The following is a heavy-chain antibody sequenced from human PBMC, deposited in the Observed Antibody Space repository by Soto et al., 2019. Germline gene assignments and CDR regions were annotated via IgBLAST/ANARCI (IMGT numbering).Heavy chain of an antibody. D-gene: IGHD3-3*01. J-gene: IGHJ6*02. CDR2: ISSTSTYI. CDR3: ARGITDFWSGGHYGMDV. V-gene: IGHV3-21*01. CDR1: GFNFSYNA. Sequence: GGSLRLSCVASGFNFSYNAMSWVRQAPGKGLQWVSSISSTSTYIYYADSVKGRFTISRDNAKNSLYLQMNSLRAEDTAVYYCARGITDFWSGGHYGMDVWGQGTTVTVSS.